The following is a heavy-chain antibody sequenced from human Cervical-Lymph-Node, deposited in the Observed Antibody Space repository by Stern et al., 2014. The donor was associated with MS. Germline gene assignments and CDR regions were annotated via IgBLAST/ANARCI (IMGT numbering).Heavy chain of an antibody. CDR2: IIPMFGIA. V-gene: IGHV1-69*04. CDR3: ARDLPSAGYGMDV. D-gene: IGHD3-10*01. CDR1: GDIFSTYS. Sequence: QVQLLQPGAEVKKPRSSVKVSCKASGDIFSTYSITWVRQAPGQGLEWMGRIIPMFGIANYAQKFQGRLTITADTSTSTAYMELSSLRSEDTAVFYCARDLPSAGYGMDVWGQGTTVTVSS. J-gene: IGHJ6*02.